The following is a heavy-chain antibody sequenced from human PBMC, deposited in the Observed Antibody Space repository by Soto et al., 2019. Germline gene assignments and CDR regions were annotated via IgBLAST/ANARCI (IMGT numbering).Heavy chain of an antibody. CDR3: ARDEGYFFDF. CDR2: IFHSGKT. J-gene: IGHJ4*02. V-gene: IGHV4-31*03. CDR1: GGSISDTYY. Sequence: SETLSLTCTVSGGSISDTYYWSWIRQHPGKGLEWIGFIFHSGKTYYNPSLRSRVIISVDTSKNQISLQLSSVTAADAATYYCARDEGYFFDFWGQGILVT.